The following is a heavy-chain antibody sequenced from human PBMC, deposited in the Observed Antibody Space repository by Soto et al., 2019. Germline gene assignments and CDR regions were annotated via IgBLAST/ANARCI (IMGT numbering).Heavy chain of an antibody. Sequence: ASETLSLTCAVYGGSFGGYYWSWTRQPPGKGLEWIGEINHSGSTNYNPSLKSRVTISVDTSKNQFSLKLSSVTAADTAVYYCARARPTRGYSYALGSSSWYFDYWGQGTLVTVSS. J-gene: IGHJ4*02. V-gene: IGHV4-34*01. CDR1: GGSFGGYY. CDR2: INHSGST. D-gene: IGHD5-18*01. CDR3: ARARPTRGYSYALGSSSWYFDY.